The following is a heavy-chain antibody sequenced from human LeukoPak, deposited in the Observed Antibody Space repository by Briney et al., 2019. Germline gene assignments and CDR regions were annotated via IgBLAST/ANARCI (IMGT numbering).Heavy chain of an antibody. D-gene: IGHD2-15*01. CDR2: IYCSGST. V-gene: IGHV4-39*01. CDR1: GCSISSSGYY. Sequence: KPSETLSLTCTVSGCSISSSGYYWGWIRQPPGQGLEWVGSIYCSGSTYYNPSIKRLVTISVDASKYQFSLKLSSVADAEPAVYFCASVVAATTFDYWGQGTLVTVSS. CDR3: ASVVAATTFDY. J-gene: IGHJ4*02.